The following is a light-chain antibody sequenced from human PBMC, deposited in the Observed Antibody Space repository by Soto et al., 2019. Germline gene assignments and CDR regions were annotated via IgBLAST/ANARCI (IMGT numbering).Light chain of an antibody. CDR2: GAS. CDR3: QQYGSSRFT. CDR1: QSVSSSY. V-gene: IGKV3-20*01. J-gene: IGKJ4*01. Sequence: EIVLTQSPGTLSLSPGERATLSCRASQSVSSSYLAWYQQKPGQAPRLLIYGASSRATGIPDRFSGSGSGTDFTLTSSRLEPEDVAVYYCQQYGSSRFTFGGGTKVEIK.